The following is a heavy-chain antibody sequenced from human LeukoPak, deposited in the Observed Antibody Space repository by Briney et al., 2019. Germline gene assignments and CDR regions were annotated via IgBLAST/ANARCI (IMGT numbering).Heavy chain of an antibody. Sequence: SETLSLTCTVSDGSVSSGFYYWTWIRQLPGKGLEWIGDIYYSGSSNYNPSLKSRVTISRDTSKNQFSLNLRSVTAADTAVYYCARGYSDYPYFFDSWGQGALVTVSS. V-gene: IGHV4-31*03. CDR2: IYYSGSS. J-gene: IGHJ4*02. D-gene: IGHD5-12*01. CDR3: ARGYSDYPYFFDS. CDR1: DGSVSSGFYY.